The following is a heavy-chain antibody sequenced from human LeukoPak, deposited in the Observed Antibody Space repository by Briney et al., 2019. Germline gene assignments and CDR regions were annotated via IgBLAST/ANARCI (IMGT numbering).Heavy chain of an antibody. CDR3: ARDFRVGATKRAFDI. Sequence: SETLSLTCTVSGYSISSGYYWGWIRQPPGKGLEWIGSIYHSGSTYYNPSLKSRVTISVDTSKNQFSLKLSSVTAADTAVYYCARDFRVGATKRAFDIWGQGTMVTVSS. D-gene: IGHD1-26*01. CDR1: GYSISSGYY. CDR2: IYHSGST. J-gene: IGHJ3*02. V-gene: IGHV4-38-2*02.